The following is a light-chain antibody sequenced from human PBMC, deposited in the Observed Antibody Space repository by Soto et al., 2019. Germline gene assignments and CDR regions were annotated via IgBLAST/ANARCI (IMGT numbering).Light chain of an antibody. CDR1: SSDVGGYNF. CDR2: EVS. Sequence: QSALTQPASVFGSPGQSITFSCTGTSSDVGGYNFVSWYQQHPGKAPKLMIYEVSSRPSGISSRFSGSKSGNTASLTISGLQAEDEADYYCASYTSSSTSVIFGRGTKITVL. V-gene: IGLV2-14*03. J-gene: IGLJ2*01. CDR3: ASYTSSSTSVI.